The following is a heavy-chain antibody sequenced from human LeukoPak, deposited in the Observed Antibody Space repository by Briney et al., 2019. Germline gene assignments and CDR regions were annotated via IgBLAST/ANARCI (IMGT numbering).Heavy chain of an antibody. CDR3: ARVNWNYVYYYYGMDV. D-gene: IGHD1-7*01. Sequence: SETLFLTCTVSGGSISSYYWSWIRQPPGKGLEWIGYIYYSGSTNYNPSLKSRVTISVDTSKNQFSLKLSSVTAADTAVYYCARVNWNYVYYYYGMDVWGQGTTVTVSS. CDR2: IYYSGST. V-gene: IGHV4-59*01. J-gene: IGHJ6*02. CDR1: GGSISSYY.